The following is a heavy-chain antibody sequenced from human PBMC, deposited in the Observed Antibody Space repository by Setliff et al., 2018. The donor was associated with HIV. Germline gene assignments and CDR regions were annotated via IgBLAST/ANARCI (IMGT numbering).Heavy chain of an antibody. V-gene: IGHV4-4*07. CDR1: GGSISIYY. J-gene: IGHJ3*02. Sequence: KPSETLSLTCTVSGGSISIYYWSWIRQLPGEGLEWIGRISAGGYTYYNPSLQSRVTMSVDMSKNQFSLKLSSVTAADTAIYHCARDRSGTSYAGDDAFDIWGQGTRVTVSS. CDR3: ARDRSGTSYAGDDAFDI. CDR2: ISAGGYT. D-gene: IGHD3-3*01.